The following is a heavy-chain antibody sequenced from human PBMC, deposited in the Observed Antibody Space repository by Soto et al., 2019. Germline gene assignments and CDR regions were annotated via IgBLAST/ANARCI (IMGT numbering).Heavy chain of an antibody. D-gene: IGHD3-3*01. CDR1: GGSFSGYY. CDR3: ARSGETRHYYDFWSGYYRSPTYYYGMDV. V-gene: IGHV4-34*01. Sequence: WETLSLTCAVYGGSFSGYYWSWIRQPPGKGLEWIGEINHSGSTNYNPSLKSRVTISVDTSKNQFSLKLSSVTAADTAVYYCARSGETRHYYDFWSGYYRSPTYYYGMDVWGQGTTVTVSS. CDR2: INHSGST. J-gene: IGHJ6*02.